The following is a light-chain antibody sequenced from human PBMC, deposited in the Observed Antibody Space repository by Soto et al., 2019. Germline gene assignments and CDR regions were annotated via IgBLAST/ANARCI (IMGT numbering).Light chain of an antibody. CDR3: QQLNIFPLT. CDR2: AAS. J-gene: IGKJ5*01. Sequence: DIQMYKSPSSLSAVVGDRVAITCRASRGIGDRLAWYQRKPGRAPKLLIYAASRLQAGVPLRFSGSGSGTDFTLTISDLQPEDFATYYCQQLNIFPLTFGQGTLLEIK. CDR1: RGIGDR. V-gene: IGKV1-12*01.